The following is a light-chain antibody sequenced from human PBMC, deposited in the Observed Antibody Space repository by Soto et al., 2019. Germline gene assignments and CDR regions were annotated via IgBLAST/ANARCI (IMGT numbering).Light chain of an antibody. CDR2: EAS. CDR3: QQYGSYLLT. Sequence: DIQMTQSPTSLSASVGDRVTITCQASQDITNHLNWYQQKPGKAPKLLIYEASNLETGVPSRFSGCGSGTDFTLSISSLQPEPFATFFCQQYGSYLLTFGPQTKVH. J-gene: IGKJ3*01. V-gene: IGKV1-33*01. CDR1: QDITNH.